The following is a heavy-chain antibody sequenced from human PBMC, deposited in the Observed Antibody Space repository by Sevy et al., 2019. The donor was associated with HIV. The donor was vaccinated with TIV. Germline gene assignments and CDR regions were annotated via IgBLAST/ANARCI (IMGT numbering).Heavy chain of an antibody. D-gene: IGHD2-15*01. V-gene: IGHV3-23*01. CDR2: ITSTGSTT. CDR3: AKDLGWPL. CDR1: GFIFGNHA. Sequence: GGSLRLSCAASGFIFGNHAMSWVRQTPWKGLEWVSGITSTGSTTYYMDSVKGRFTISRDNSKNTLYLQMNSLRAEDTAVYYCAKDLGWPLWGQGTLVTVSS. J-gene: IGHJ4*02.